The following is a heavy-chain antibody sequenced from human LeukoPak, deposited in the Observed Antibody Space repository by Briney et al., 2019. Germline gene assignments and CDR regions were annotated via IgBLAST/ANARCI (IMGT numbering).Heavy chain of an antibody. V-gene: IGHV1-69*04. Sequence: ASVTVSCKASGGTFSSYAISWVRQAPGQGLEWMGRIIPILGIANYAQKFQGRVTITADKSTSTAYMELSSLRSEDTAVYYCARGRTKYGIVVVVAATSFDYWGQGTLVTVSS. CDR3: ARGRTKYGIVVVVAATSFDY. CDR1: GGTFSSYA. CDR2: IIPILGIA. D-gene: IGHD2-15*01. J-gene: IGHJ4*02.